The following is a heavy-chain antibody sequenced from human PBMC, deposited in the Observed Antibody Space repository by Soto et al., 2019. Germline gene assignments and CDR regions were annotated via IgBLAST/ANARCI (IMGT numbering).Heavy chain of an antibody. J-gene: IGHJ6*04. CDR2: IYGGDSDT. Sequence: PGESLKISCKGFGFTFSNHWIAWVRHMPGRGLEWMGIIYGGDSDTRYSPSFQGQVTISVDKSISTVYLQWRSLKASDTAMYFCAGRFGYWSGASCLDVWGGGTTVTVSS. V-gene: IGHV5-51*01. D-gene: IGHD2-15*01. CDR1: GFTFSNHW. CDR3: AGRFGYWSGASCLDV.